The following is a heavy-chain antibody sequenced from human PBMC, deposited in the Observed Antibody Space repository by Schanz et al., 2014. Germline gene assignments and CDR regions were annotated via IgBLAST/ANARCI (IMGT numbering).Heavy chain of an antibody. J-gene: IGHJ5*02. Sequence: QLQLQESGPGQVKPSETLSLTCTVAAGSINANTYRWGWIRQPPGKGLEWIGSIYYSGSVSYNPSCKIRVAMSVHTSKVQFSLRLPSLTAADTAVYFCARSAEFGYCRGVSCYIDPWGQGTLVTVSS. V-gene: IGHV4-39*07. CDR1: AGSINANTYR. D-gene: IGHD2-15*01. CDR3: ARSAEFGYCRGVSCYIDP. CDR2: IYYSGSV.